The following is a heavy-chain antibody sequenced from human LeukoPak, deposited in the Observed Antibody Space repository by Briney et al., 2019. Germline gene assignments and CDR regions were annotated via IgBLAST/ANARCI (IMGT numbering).Heavy chain of an antibody. J-gene: IGHJ4*02. CDR2: IYYSGST. CDR1: GGSISSYY. V-gene: IGHV4-59*01. D-gene: IGHD3-10*01. CDR3: ARGSGKYYYGSGSYHPFDY. Sequence: SETLSLTCTVSGGSISSYYWSWIRQPPGKGLEWIGYIYYSGSTNYNPSLKSRVTISVDTSKNQFSLKLSSVTAADTAVYYCARGSGKYYYGSGSYHPFDYWGQGTLVTVSS.